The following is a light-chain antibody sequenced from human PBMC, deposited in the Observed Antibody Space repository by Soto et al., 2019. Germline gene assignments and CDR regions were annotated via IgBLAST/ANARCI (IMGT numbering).Light chain of an antibody. CDR1: QSISNY. V-gene: IGKV1-39*01. CDR2: ASS. J-gene: IGKJ1*01. CDR3: QQSFSTPRT. Sequence: IQMTQSPSYLSASVGDRVTITCRASQSISNYVNWYQQKPGKAPKLLIYASSSLQSGVPSRFSGSGSGTHFTLTINSLQPEDFATYYCQQSFSTPRTFGPGTRVE.